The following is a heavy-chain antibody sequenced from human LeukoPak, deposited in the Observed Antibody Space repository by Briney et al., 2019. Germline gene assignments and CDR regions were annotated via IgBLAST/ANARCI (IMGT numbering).Heavy chain of an antibody. D-gene: IGHD6-13*01. J-gene: IGHJ4*02. CDR1: GGSISSYY. CDR2: IYYSGST. Sequence: PSETLSLTCTVSGGSISSYYWSWIRQPPGKGLEWIGYIYYSGSTNYNPSLKSRVTISVDTSKNQFSLKLSSVTAADTAVYYCGRVAPGGRHIDYWGQGTLVTVS. V-gene: IGHV4-59*08. CDR3: GRVAPGGRHIDY.